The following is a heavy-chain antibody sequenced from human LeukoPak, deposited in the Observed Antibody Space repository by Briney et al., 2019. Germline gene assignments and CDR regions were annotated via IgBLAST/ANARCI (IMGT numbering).Heavy chain of an antibody. CDR1: GFTFSNYG. CDR3: VRDSLKTVRGVSFDY. J-gene: IGHJ4*02. Sequence: GGSLRLSCAASGFTFSNYGMNWVRQAPGKGLEWVSYINSSSSPIYYTESVKGRFTISRDNVDNSLYLQMNSLRDEDTAVYYYVRDSLKTVRGVSFDYWGQGTLVTVSS. D-gene: IGHD3-10*01. CDR2: INSSSSPI. V-gene: IGHV3-48*02.